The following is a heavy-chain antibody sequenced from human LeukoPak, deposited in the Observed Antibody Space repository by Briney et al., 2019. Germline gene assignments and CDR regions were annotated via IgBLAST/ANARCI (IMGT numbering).Heavy chain of an antibody. Sequence: ASVKVSCKASGYTFTGYYMHWVRQAPGQGLEWMGWINPNSGGTNYAQKSQGRVTMTRDTSISTAYMELSRLRSDDTAVYYCARGQRCSTSCYYYFQHWGQGTLVTVSS. D-gene: IGHD2-2*01. CDR1: GYTFTGYY. V-gene: IGHV1-2*02. CDR2: INPNSGGT. J-gene: IGHJ1*01. CDR3: ARGQRCSTSCYYYFQH.